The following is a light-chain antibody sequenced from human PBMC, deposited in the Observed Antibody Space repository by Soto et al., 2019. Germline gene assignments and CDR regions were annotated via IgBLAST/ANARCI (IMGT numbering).Light chain of an antibody. CDR3: QYYYNAWT. V-gene: IGKV4-1*01. J-gene: IGKJ1*01. Sequence: ILLTQSPDSLAVSLGERATINCNSSQNNENYVAWYQHKAGQPPKLLTDWASTRAAVVPARFSGSGSGADFPLTSSSLQAEDVAVYYCQYYYNAWTFGQGTKLQIK. CDR1: QNNENY. CDR2: WAS.